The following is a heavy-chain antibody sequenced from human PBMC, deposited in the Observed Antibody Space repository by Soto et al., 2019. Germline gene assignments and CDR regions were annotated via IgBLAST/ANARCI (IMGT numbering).Heavy chain of an antibody. D-gene: IGHD3-16*01. Sequence: QVQLVESGGGVVQPGRSLRLSCAASGFTFSDYGMHWVRQTPGKGLEWVALIWHDGNEKCYADSAKGRFTVSRDNSKNTLYLQMNSLRAEDTALYYCAREFGQYGNYRFDPWGQGTLVAVSS. V-gene: IGHV3-33*01. CDR3: AREFGQYGNYRFDP. CDR1: GFTFSDYG. CDR2: IWHDGNEK. J-gene: IGHJ5*02.